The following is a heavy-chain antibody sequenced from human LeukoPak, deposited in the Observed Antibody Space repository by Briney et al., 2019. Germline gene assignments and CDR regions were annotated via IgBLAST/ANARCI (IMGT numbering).Heavy chain of an antibody. Sequence: GGTLRLSCAASGLTVSSNYMSWVRHAPGKGLEWVSVIYSGGSIYYADIVKGRFTISRDNSKNTLYLQMHSLRAEDTAVHYCASGSGSYRTPYYYMDVCGTGTTVTVSS. CDR1: GLTVSSNY. CDR2: IYSGGSI. J-gene: IGHJ6*03. V-gene: IGHV3-53*01. CDR3: ASGSGSYRTPYYYMDV. D-gene: IGHD3-10*01.